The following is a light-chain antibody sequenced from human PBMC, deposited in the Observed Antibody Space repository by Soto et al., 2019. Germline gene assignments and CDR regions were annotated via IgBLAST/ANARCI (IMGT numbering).Light chain of an antibody. Sequence: ETVLTQSPATLSLSPGERATLSCSASESVDIYLAWYQQKPGQAPRLLIYAASNRATGIPARFSGSGSGTDFTLTISSLEPEDFAVYYRQQRRNWHPLTFGGGTRVEIK. J-gene: IGKJ4*01. CDR3: QQRRNWHPLT. V-gene: IGKV3-11*01. CDR1: ESVDIY. CDR2: AAS.